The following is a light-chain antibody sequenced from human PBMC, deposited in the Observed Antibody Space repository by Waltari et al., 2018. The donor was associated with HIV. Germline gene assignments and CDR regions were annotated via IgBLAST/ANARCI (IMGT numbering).Light chain of an antibody. J-gene: IGLJ3*02. Sequence: QSVVTQPPSASGTPGQRVTISCSGSSSNIGSNTINWFQQLPGTAPKLLIYNNNLRPSGAPDRFCGYKSGTSASLAISGLQSDDEADFDCAAWDDSLNAWVFGGGTKLTVL. CDR1: SSNIGSNT. V-gene: IGLV1-44*01. CDR3: AAWDDSLNAWV. CDR2: NNN.